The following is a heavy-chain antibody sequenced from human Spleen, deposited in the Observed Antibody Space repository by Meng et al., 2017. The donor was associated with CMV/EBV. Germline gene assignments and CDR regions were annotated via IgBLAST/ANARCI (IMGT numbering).Heavy chain of an antibody. CDR1: GFTFSSYD. CDR3: ARAYSSSLRDYYYGMDV. D-gene: IGHD6-13*01. V-gene: IGHV3-13*01. CDR2: IGTAGDT. J-gene: IGHJ6*02. Sequence: GESLKISCAASGFTFSSYDMHWVRQATGKGLEWVSAIGTAGDTYYPGSVKGRFTISRENAKNSLYLQMNSLRAGDTAVYYCARAYSSSLRDYYYGMDVWGQGTTVTVS.